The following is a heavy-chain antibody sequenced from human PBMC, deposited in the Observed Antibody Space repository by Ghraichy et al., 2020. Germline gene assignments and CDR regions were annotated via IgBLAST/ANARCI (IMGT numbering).Heavy chain of an antibody. CDR1: GFTFSTYW. V-gene: IGHV3-7*01. Sequence: GGSLRLSCAASGFTFSTYWMTWVRQAPGKGLEWVANMKLDGSEGYYVDSVRGRFTISRDNAKNSLYLQMNSLKVEDTAVYYCARQPRSRSTSNRGTVVDLWGQVTLVTVSS. CDR2: MKLDGSEG. CDR3: ARQPRSRSTSNRGTVVDL. D-gene: IGHD2-2*01. J-gene: IGHJ5*02.